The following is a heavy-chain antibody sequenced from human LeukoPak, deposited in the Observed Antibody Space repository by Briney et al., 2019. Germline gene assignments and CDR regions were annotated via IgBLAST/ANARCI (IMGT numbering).Heavy chain of an antibody. CDR3: ARDRMVRGVRFDY. CDR1: GFTFSSYS. V-gene: IGHV3-48*01. D-gene: IGHD3-10*01. J-gene: IGHJ4*02. CDR2: ISSSSSTI. Sequence: GGSLRLSCAASGFTFSSYSMNWVRQAPGKGLEWVSYISSSSSTIYYADSVKGRFTISRDNAKNSLYLQMNSLRAEDTAVYYCARDRMVRGVRFDYWGQGTLVTVSS.